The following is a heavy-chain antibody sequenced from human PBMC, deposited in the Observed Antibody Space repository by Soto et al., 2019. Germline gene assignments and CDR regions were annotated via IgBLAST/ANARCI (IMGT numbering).Heavy chain of an antibody. J-gene: IGHJ5*02. D-gene: IGHD6-13*01. CDR1: GGTFSKYG. CDR2: ITPMLGTS. V-gene: IGHV1-69*01. Sequence: QLVQSGAEVKKPGSSVKVSCQAFGGTFSKYGVSWVRQAPGQGLQWMGGITPMLGTSTITQRFHARVTLTADEFTTVAYMELNSLTSEDTAIYYWATYRPGSSSANWFDPWVQGTLVTGSP. CDR3: ATYRPGSSSANWFDP.